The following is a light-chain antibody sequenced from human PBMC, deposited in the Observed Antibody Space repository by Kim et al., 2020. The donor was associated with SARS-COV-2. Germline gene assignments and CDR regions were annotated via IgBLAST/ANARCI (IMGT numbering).Light chain of an antibody. V-gene: IGLV2-14*04. J-gene: IGLJ2*01. CDR3: VSYTSSATLV. CDR2: DVT. Sequence: GQSITISCTGATNDIGNYKYVAWYQQHPGKAPKLMIYDVTQRPSGISYRFSGSKSGITASLTISGLQAEDEADYFCVSYTSSATLVFGGGTQLTVL. CDR1: TNDIGNYKY.